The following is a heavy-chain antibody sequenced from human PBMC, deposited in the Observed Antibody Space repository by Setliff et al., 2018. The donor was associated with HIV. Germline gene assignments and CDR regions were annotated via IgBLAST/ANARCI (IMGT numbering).Heavy chain of an antibody. Sequence: SETLSLTCSISDASINSNNYYWVWIRQTPGKGLEWIGSIYYSGTAYYNPSLKSRLIISVDTSKNQFSLNLSSMSAADTAVYFCSRLTRSSSNSYKGRFDPWGQGTLVT. CDR1: DASINSNNYY. CDR2: IYYSGTA. V-gene: IGHV4-39*01. J-gene: IGHJ5*02. D-gene: IGHD2-15*01. CDR3: SRLTRSSSNSYKGRFDP.